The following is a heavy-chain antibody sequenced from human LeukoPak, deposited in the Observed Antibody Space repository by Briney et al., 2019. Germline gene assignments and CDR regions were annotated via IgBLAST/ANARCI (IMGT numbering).Heavy chain of an antibody. CDR3: IRDLFDDYSLDY. CDR1: GFTFSSYS. D-gene: IGHD4-11*01. Sequence: GGSLRLSCAVSGFTFSSYSMNWVRQAPGKGLEWVSSINSDSSLMYYAESVKGRFTISRDNARNSLYLQMNSPRAEDTALYYCIRDLFDDYSLDYWGQGALVTVSS. CDR2: INSDSSLM. J-gene: IGHJ4*02. V-gene: IGHV3-21*01.